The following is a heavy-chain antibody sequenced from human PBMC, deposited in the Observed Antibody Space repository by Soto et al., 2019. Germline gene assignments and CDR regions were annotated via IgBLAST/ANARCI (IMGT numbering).Heavy chain of an antibody. CDR1: GFTFSSYG. CDR3: AKGVGTYAPPMDV. V-gene: IGHV3-30*18. D-gene: IGHD1-1*01. Sequence: QVQLVESGGGVVQPGRSLRLSCAASGFTFSSYGMHWVRQAPGKGLEWVAVISYDGSNKYYADFVKGRFTISRDNSKNTLYLQMNSLRAEDTAVYYCAKGVGTYAPPMDVWGQGTTVTVSS. CDR2: ISYDGSNK. J-gene: IGHJ6*02.